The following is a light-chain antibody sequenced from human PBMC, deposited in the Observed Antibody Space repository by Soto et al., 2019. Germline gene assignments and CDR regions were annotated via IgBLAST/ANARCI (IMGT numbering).Light chain of an antibody. V-gene: IGLV1-44*01. CDR1: SSNIGSNT. Sequence: QSVLTQPPSASGTPGQRVTISCSGSSSNIGSNTVNWYQQLPGTAPKLLIYSNVQQPSGVPDRFSGSKSGTSASLAVSGLQSEDEADYYCGAWDDSLNGWVFGGGTKLTVL. CDR2: SNV. J-gene: IGLJ3*02. CDR3: GAWDDSLNGWV.